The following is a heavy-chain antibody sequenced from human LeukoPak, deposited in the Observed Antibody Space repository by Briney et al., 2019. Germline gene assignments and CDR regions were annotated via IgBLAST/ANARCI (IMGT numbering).Heavy chain of an antibody. CDR2: IIPIFGTA. CDR3: ARGGGGNSYDY. Sequence: ASVKVSCKASGGTFSSYAISWVRQAPGQGLEWMGGIIPIFGTANYAQKFQGRVTITADESTSTAYMELSSLRAEDTAVYYCARGGGGNSYDYWGQGTLVTVSS. CDR1: GGTFSSYA. V-gene: IGHV1-69*13. D-gene: IGHD3-16*01. J-gene: IGHJ4*02.